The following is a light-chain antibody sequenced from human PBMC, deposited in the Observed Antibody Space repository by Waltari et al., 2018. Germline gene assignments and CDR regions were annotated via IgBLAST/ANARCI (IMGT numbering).Light chain of an antibody. J-gene: IGLJ3*02. CDR1: SSNIGSKT. V-gene: IGLV1-44*01. Sequence: QSVVTQSPSASGPPGQRVTISCSGSSSNIGSKTVNWYQHLPGTAPQLLIHNNNQRPSGVPDRFSGSKSDTSSSLAISGHQSEDEAEYYCAVWDDSLNGWMFGGGTKLTVL. CDR3: AVWDDSLNGWM. CDR2: NNN.